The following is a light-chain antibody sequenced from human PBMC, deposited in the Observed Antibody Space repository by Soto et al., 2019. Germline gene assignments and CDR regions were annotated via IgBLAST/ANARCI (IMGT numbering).Light chain of an antibody. Sequence: QSALTQPASVSGSPGQSITISCTRTSSDVGSYNFVSWYQQHPGKVPKVMIYEVSKRPSGVSDRFSGSKSGNTASLTISGLQAEDEADYYCCADAGRSTYVFGTGTKLTVL. J-gene: IGLJ1*01. V-gene: IGLV2-23*02. CDR2: EVS. CDR3: CADAGRSTYV. CDR1: SSDVGSYNF.